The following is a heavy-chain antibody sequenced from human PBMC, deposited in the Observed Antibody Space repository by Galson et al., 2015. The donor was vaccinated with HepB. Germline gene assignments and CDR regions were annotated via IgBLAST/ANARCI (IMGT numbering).Heavy chain of an antibody. D-gene: IGHD3-22*01. V-gene: IGHV1-18*04. J-gene: IGHJ4*02. CDR3: ARTYYYDSSGYPHFDY. CDR1: GYTFTSYG. Sequence: SVKVSCKASGYTFTSYGISWVRQAPGQGLEWMGWISAYNGNTNYAQKLQGRVTMTTDTSTSTAYMELRSLRSDDTAVYYCARTYYYDSSGYPHFDYWGQGTLVTVSS. CDR2: ISAYNGNT.